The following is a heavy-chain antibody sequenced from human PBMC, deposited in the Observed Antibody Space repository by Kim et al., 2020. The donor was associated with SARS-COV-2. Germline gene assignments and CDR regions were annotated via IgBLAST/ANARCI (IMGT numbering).Heavy chain of an antibody. Sequence: SETLSLTCTVSGGSISSGGYYWSWIRQHPGKGLEWIGYIYYSGSTYYNPSLKSRVTISVDTSKNQFSLKLSSVTAADTAVYYCARARNYRASYYFDYWGQGTLVTVSS. J-gene: IGHJ4*02. D-gene: IGHD4-4*01. CDR2: IYYSGST. CDR1: GGSISSGGYY. V-gene: IGHV4-31*03. CDR3: ARARNYRASYYFDY.